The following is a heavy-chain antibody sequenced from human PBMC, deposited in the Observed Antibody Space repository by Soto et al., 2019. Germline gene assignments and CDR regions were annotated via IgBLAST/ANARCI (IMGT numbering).Heavy chain of an antibody. J-gene: IGHJ3*02. CDR2: ISGSGSST. CDR1: GFTFSSYA. Sequence: EVQLLESGGDWVQPGGSLRLSCAASGFTFSSYAMNWVRQAPVEGLEWGSIISGSGSSTCYADSVKGRFTISRDNSKNSLYLQMNGLRAEGTAVYYCAKEGYDYICGSYRGDAFDIWGQGTMVTVSS. V-gene: IGHV3-23*01. CDR3: AKEGYDYICGSYRGDAFDI. D-gene: IGHD3-16*02.